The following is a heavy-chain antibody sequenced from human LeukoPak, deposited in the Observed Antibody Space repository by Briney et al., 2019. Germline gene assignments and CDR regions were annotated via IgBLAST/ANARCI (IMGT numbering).Heavy chain of an antibody. CDR3: ARPFFSDSSGYLVY. V-gene: IGHV4-38-2*02. CDR1: GYSISSGYY. D-gene: IGHD3-22*01. J-gene: IGHJ4*02. CDR2: IYHSGST. Sequence: SETLSLTCTVSGYSISSGYYWGWIRPPPGKGLEWIGSIYHSGSTNYNPSLKSRVTISVDTSKNQFSLKLSSVTAADTAVYYCARPFFSDSSGYLVYWGQGTLVTVSS.